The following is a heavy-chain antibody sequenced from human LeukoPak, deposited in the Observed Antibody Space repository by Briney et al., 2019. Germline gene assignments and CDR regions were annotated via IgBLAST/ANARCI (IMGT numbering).Heavy chain of an antibody. CDR1: GYTFTGYY. J-gene: IGHJ5*02. CDR2: INPNSGGT. V-gene: IGHV1-2*02. Sequence: GASVKVSCKASGYTFTGYYMHWVRQAPGQGLEWMGWINPNSGGTNYAQKFQGRVTMTRDTSISTAYMELSRLRSDDTAVYYCARDVGRGYDSSGWRNWFDPWGQGTPVTVSS. CDR3: ARDVGRGYDSSGWRNWFDP. D-gene: IGHD6-19*01.